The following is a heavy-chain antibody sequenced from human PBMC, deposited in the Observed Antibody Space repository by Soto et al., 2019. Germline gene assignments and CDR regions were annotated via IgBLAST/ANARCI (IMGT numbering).Heavy chain of an antibody. CDR1: GFTFDDYA. CDR2: ISWNSGSI. CDR3: AKNMAITGTTLKFDY. D-gene: IGHD1-7*01. V-gene: IGHV3-9*01. J-gene: IGHJ4*02. Sequence: SLRLSCAASGFTFDDYAMHWVRQAPGKGLEWVSGISWNSGSIGYADSVKGRFTISRDNAKNSLYLQMNSLRAEDTALYYCAKNMAITGTTLKFDYWGQGTLVTVSS.